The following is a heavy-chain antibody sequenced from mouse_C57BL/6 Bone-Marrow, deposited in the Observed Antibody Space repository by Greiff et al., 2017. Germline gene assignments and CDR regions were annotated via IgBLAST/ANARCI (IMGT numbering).Heavy chain of an antibody. V-gene: IGHV3-6*01. CDR1: GYSITSGYY. CDR3: ARATTVVAPYAMDY. CDR2: ISYDGSN. D-gene: IGHD1-1*01. J-gene: IGHJ4*01. Sequence: DVKLVESGPGLVKPSQSLSLTCSVTGYSITSGYYWNWIRQFPGNKLEWMGYISYDGSNNYNPSLKNRISITRDPSKNQFFLKLNSVTTEDTATYYCARATTVVAPYAMDYWGQGTSVTVSS.